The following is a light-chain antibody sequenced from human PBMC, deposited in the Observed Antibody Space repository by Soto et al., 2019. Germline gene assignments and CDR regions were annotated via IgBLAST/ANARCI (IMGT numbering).Light chain of an antibody. J-gene: IGKJ2*03. V-gene: IGKV1-5*01. Sequence: DIQLTQSPSTLSASVGDRVTITCRASQSIDKWLAWYQQKLGKAPELLIHDASSLESGVPSRFSGSGSGTEFPLTITSLHPDDFATYYCQQYTHYYSFGQGTKPEIK. CDR3: QQYTHYYS. CDR2: DAS. CDR1: QSIDKW.